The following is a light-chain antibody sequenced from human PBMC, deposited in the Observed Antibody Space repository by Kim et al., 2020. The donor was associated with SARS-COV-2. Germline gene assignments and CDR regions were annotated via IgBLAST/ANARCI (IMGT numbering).Light chain of an antibody. J-gene: IGLJ1*01. CDR1: SLRSYY. CDR2: GKN. V-gene: IGLV3-19*01. Sequence: ALGQTVRIKCQGDSLRSYYASWYQQKPGQAPVLVIYGKNNRPSGIPDRFSGSSSGNTASLTITGAQAEDEADYYCNSRDSSGNFYVFGTGTKVTVL. CDR3: NSRDSSGNFYV.